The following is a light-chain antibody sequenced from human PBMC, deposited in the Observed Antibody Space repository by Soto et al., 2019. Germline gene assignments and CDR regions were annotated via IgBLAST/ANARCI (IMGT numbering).Light chain of an antibody. J-gene: IGKJ1*01. V-gene: IGKV3-20*01. Sequence: EIVLTQSPGTLSLSPGERATLSCRASQSVSSSYLAWYQQKPGQAPRLLIYGISIRATGIPDRFSGSGSGTDFTLTISRLEPEDFAVYYCAQYGSSPRTFGQGTKVDIK. CDR2: GIS. CDR3: AQYGSSPRT. CDR1: QSVSSSY.